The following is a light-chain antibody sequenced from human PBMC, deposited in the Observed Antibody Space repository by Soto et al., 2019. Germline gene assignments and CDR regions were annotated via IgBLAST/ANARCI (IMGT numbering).Light chain of an antibody. CDR2: KAS. CDR1: QTISSW. Sequence: DIQMTQSPSTLSGSVGDRVTITCRASQTISSWLAWYQQKPGKAPKLLIYKASTLKSGVPSRFSGSGSGTEFTLTISSLQPDDFATYYCQHYNSYSEAFDQGTKVEI. CDR3: QHYNSYSEA. J-gene: IGKJ1*01. V-gene: IGKV1-5*03.